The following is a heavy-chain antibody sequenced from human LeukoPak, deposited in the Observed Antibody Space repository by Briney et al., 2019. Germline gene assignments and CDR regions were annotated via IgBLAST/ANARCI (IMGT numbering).Heavy chain of an antibody. J-gene: IGHJ6*03. Sequence: SETLSLTCTVSGGSISSGSYYWSWIRQPAGKGLEWIGRIYTSGSTNYNPSLKSRVTISVDTSKNQFSLKLSSVTAADTAVYYCARSPPHYYYYMDVWGKGTTVTVSS. CDR2: IYTSGST. CDR3: ARSPPHYYYYMDV. V-gene: IGHV4-61*02. CDR1: GGSISSGSYY.